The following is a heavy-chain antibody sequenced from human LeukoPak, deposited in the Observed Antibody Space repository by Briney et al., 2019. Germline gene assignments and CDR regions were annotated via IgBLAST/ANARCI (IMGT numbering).Heavy chain of an antibody. CDR1: GDSITSGGYY. J-gene: IGHJ1*01. CDR2: IYYSGIT. D-gene: IGHD3-22*01. CDR3: ATQANFYDSSGYFHR. Sequence: SETLSLTCTVSGDSITSGGYYWSWIRQHPGKGLEWIGYIYYSGITYYTPSLRSRLTISLDTSKKQFSLKLSSVTAADTAMYYCATQANFYDSSGYFHRWGQGTLVTVSS. V-gene: IGHV4-31*03.